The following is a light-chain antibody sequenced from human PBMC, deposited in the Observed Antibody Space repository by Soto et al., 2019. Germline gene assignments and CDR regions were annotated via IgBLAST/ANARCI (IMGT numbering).Light chain of an antibody. CDR1: QSVTSSY. CDR2: GAS. J-gene: IGKJ5*01. Sequence: EFVLTQSPGTLSLSPGERATLSCRASQSVTSSYLAWYQHKPGQAPRLLIYGASSRAAGIPDRFSGSAYGTDFTLTISRREPESFAVYYCQQYGSSITFGRGTRLEIE. V-gene: IGKV3-20*01. CDR3: QQYGSSIT.